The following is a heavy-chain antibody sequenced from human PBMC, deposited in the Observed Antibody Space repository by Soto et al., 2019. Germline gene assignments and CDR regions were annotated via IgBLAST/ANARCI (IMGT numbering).Heavy chain of an antibody. CDR1: EFTFSSYA. V-gene: IGHV3-30-3*01. CDR3: ARDFYCSGGSCYRNPQIYYYYGMDV. CDR2: ISYDGSNK. J-gene: IGHJ6*02. D-gene: IGHD2-15*01. Sequence: GGSLRLSCAASEFTFSSYAMHWVRQAPGKGLEWVAVISYDGSNKYYADSVKGRFTISRDNSKNTLYLQMNSLRAEDTAVYYCARDFYCSGGSCYRNPQIYYYYGMDVWGQGTTVTVSS.